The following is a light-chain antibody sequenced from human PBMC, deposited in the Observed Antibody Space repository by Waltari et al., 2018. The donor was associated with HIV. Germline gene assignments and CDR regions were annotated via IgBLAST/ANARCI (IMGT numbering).Light chain of an antibody. CDR2: RDN. J-gene: IGLJ1*01. V-gene: IGLV1-47*01. CDR1: SFNVGRNF. Sequence: QSVLTQPPSASGTPGQRVTISCSGSSFNVGRNFVSWYQQVPGTAPKVLIFRDNQRPSGVAARFSGSKSGASASLAISGLRSEDEADYYCAAWDDSLSGSYVFGPGTKVTVL. CDR3: AAWDDSLSGSYV.